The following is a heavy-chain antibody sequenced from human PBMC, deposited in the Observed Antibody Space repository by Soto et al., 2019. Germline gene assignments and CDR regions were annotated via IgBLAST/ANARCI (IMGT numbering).Heavy chain of an antibody. CDR3: AREGDCTNGVCNDY. CDR2: IIPIFGTA. V-gene: IGHV1-69*13. CDR1: GGTFSSYA. Sequence: ASVKVSCKASGGTFSSYAISWVRQAPGQGLEWMGGIIPIFGTANYAQKFQGRVTITADESTSTAYMELSSLRSEDTAVYYCAREGDCTNGVCNDYWGQGTLVTVSS. J-gene: IGHJ4*02. D-gene: IGHD2-8*01.